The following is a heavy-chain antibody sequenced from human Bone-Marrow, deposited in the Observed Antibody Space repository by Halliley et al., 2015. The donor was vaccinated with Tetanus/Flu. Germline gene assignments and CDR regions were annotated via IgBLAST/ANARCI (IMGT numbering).Heavy chain of an antibody. V-gene: IGHV3-74*01. Sequence: KGRVWVARVGDDGTSTSYADSVKGRFTISRDNAKNMVYLQMSSLRAEDTAVYYCARVERWFDPWGQGTLVTVSS. J-gene: IGHJ5*02. CDR2: VGDDGTST. CDR3: ARVERWFDP.